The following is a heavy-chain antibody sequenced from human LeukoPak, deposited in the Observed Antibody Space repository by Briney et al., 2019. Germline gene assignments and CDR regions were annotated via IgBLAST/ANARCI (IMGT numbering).Heavy chain of an antibody. CDR3: ARDKFVVVPAAIPYDAFDI. V-gene: IGHV3-64*01. CDR1: GFTFSSYV. Sequence: PGGSLRLSCAASGFTFSSYVMHWVRQAPGKGLEYVSAISSNGGSTYYANSVKGRFTISRDNSKNTLYLQMGSLRAEDMAVYYCARDKFVVVPAAIPYDAFDIWGQGTMVTVSS. CDR2: ISSNGGST. J-gene: IGHJ3*02. D-gene: IGHD2-2*02.